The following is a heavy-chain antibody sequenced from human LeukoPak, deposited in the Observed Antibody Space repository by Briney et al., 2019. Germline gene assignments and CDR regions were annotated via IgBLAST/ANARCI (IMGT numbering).Heavy chain of an antibody. D-gene: IGHD6-19*01. V-gene: IGHV3-74*01. Sequence: PGGSLRLSCAASGFSFRSYWMHWVRQAPGKGLVWVSRINTDGTNTGYADSVKGRFTISRDNAKNSLYLQMNSLRAEDTAVYYCARDSDSSGWYWVLDYWGQGTLVTVSS. J-gene: IGHJ4*02. CDR2: INTDGTNT. CDR1: GFSFRSYW. CDR3: ARDSDSSGWYWVLDY.